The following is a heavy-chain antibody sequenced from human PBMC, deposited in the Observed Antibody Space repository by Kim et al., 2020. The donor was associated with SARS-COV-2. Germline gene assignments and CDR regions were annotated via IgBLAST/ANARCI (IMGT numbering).Heavy chain of an antibody. J-gene: IGHJ4*02. V-gene: IGHV3-30*01. CDR2: NK. D-gene: IGHD3-16*01. CDR3: ARDEDGGGDY. Sequence: NKYEADAVKGRFTSSRDNSKNTLYLQMNSLRAEDTAVYYCARDEDGGGDYWGQGTLVTVSS.